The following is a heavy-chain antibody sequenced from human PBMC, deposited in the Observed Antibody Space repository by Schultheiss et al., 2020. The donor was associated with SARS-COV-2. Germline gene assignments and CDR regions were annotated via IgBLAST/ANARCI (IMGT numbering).Heavy chain of an antibody. D-gene: IGHD2-2*03. J-gene: IGHJ6*02. CDR1: GFTFDDYA. CDR3: AKVIGYCSSTSCSASYYYYYYGMDV. CDR2: ISYDGSNK. Sequence: GGSLRLSCAASGFTFDDYAMHWVRQAPGKGLEWVAVISYDGSNKYYADSVKGRFTISRDNSKNTLYLQMNSLRAEDTAVYYCAKVIGYCSSTSCSASYYYYYYGMDVWGQGTTVTVSS. V-gene: IGHV3-30-3*01.